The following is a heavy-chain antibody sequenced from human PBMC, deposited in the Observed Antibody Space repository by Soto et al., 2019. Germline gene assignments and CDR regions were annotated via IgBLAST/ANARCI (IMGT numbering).Heavy chain of an antibody. J-gene: IGHJ6*02. D-gene: IGHD3-10*01. Sequence: QVQLVQSGAEVKKPGSSVKVSCKASGGTFSSYVISWVRQAPGQGLEWIGGIIPIFGTTNYAQKFQGRVMITADESTSTAYMALSSLRSEDTAMYYCARVRSDYTGATWYYPFGMDVWGQGTTVTFSS. CDR1: GGTFSSYV. CDR3: ARVRSDYTGATWYYPFGMDV. CDR2: IIPIFGTT. V-gene: IGHV1-69*01.